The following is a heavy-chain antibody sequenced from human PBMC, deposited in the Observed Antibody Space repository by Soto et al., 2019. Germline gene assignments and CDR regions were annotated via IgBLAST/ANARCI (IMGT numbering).Heavy chain of an antibody. Sequence: SSETLSLTCAVYGGSFSGYYWSWIRQPPGKGLEWIGEINHSGSTNYNPSLKSRVTISVDTSKNQFSLKLSSVTAADTAVYYCARGPFYGSGSYLFSWFDPWGQGTLVTVSS. CDR3: ARGPFYGSGSYLFSWFDP. V-gene: IGHV4-34*01. D-gene: IGHD3-10*01. CDR1: GGSFSGYY. CDR2: INHSGST. J-gene: IGHJ5*02.